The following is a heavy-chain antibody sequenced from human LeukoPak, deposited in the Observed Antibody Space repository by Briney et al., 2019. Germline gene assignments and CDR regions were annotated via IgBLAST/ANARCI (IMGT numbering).Heavy chain of an antibody. CDR2: VYYSGST. D-gene: IGHD2-15*01. Sequence: SETLSLTCTVSGGSISTNSYYWGWIRPPPGKGLEWIGSVYYSGSTHYNPSLKSRVTVSVDTSKNQFSLKLSSVTAADTAVYYCARHLGDVVVVAATHTAFDYWGQGTLVTVSS. CDR3: ARHLGDVVVVAATHTAFDY. CDR1: GGSISTNSYY. V-gene: IGHV4-39*01. J-gene: IGHJ4*02.